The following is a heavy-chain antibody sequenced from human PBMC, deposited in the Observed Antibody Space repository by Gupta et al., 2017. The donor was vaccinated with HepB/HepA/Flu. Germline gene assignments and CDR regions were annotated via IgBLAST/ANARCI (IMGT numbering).Heavy chain of an antibody. V-gene: IGHV3-23*01. D-gene: IGHD1-26*01. CDR3: AKFSSYSGRTFFRH. Sequence: EVQLLESGGGLAQPGGSLRLSCAASGFTFSSYAMSWVRQAPGEGLEWVSVISSSASRTNYEDFVKGRFTISRDNSNNTLYLKMNSLRAEDTAVYYCAKFSSYSGRTFFRHWGQGTLVAVSS. CDR2: ISSSASRT. CDR1: GFTFSSYA. J-gene: IGHJ1*01.